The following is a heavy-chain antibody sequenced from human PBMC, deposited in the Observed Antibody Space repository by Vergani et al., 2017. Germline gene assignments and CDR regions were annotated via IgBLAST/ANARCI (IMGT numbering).Heavy chain of an antibody. CDR1: GGTFSSYA. CDR2: IIPIFGTA. Sequence: QVQLVQSGAEVKKPGSSVKVSCKASGGTFSSYAISWVRQAPGQGLEWMGGIIPIFGTANYAQKFQGRVTITADESTSTAYMELSSLRSEDTAVDYCAREPRAIFGVVREDNWFDPWGQGTLVTVSS. V-gene: IGHV1-69*01. J-gene: IGHJ5*02. CDR3: AREPRAIFGVVREDNWFDP. D-gene: IGHD3-3*01.